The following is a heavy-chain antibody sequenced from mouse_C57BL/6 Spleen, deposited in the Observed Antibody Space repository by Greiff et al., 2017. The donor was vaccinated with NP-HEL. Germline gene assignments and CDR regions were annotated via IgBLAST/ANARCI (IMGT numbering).Heavy chain of an antibody. V-gene: IGHV1-55*01. J-gene: IGHJ2*01. D-gene: IGHD1-1*01. Sequence: VQLQQPGAELVKPGASVKMSCKASGYTFTSYWITWVKQRPGQGLEWIGDIYPGSGSTNYNEKFKSKATLTVDTSSSTAYMQLSSLTSEDSAVYYCARPPYYYGSSQYYFDYWGQGTTLTVSS. CDR3: ARPPYYYGSSQYYFDY. CDR1: GYTFTSYW. CDR2: IYPGSGST.